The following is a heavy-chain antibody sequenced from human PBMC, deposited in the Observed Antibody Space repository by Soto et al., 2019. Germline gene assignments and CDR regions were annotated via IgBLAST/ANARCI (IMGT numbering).Heavy chain of an antibody. V-gene: IGHV4-61*01. CDR3: ARDRAVTGTTYYYGMDV. CDR1: GGSISSGSYY. Sequence: SETLSLTCTVSGGSISSGSYYWSWIRQPPGKGLEWIGYIYYSGSTNYNPSPKSRVTISVDTSKNQFSLKLSSVTAADTAVYYCARDRAVTGTTYYYGMDVWGQGTTVTVSS. CDR2: IYYSGST. D-gene: IGHD1-7*01. J-gene: IGHJ6*02.